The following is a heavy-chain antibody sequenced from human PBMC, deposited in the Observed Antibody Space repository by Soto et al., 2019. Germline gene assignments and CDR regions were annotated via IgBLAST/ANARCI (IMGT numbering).Heavy chain of an antibody. V-gene: IGHV3-9*01. Sequence: EVQLVESGGGLVQPGRSLRLSCAASGFTFDDYAMHWVRQAPGKGLEWVAGISWNSGSIGYADSVKGRFPISRDNAKNSRHLQMNSLRAEDTALYYCEKGGQLLTEGGGYWGQGTLVTVSS. CDR1: GFTFDDYA. CDR3: EKGGQLLTEGGGY. D-gene: IGHD2-2*01. CDR2: ISWNSGSI. J-gene: IGHJ4*02.